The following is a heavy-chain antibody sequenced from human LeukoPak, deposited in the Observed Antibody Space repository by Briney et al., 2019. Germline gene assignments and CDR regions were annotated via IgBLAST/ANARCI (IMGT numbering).Heavy chain of an antibody. Sequence: ASVKVSCKASGYTFTGYYMHWVRQAPGQGLEWMGWINPNSGGTNYAQKFQGRVTMTRDTSISTAYMELSRLRSDDTAVYYCARGRSSGSYYNVPLDYWGQGTLVTVSS. CDR3: ARGRSSGSYYNVPLDY. CDR1: GYTFTGYY. CDR2: INPNSGGT. D-gene: IGHD3-10*01. J-gene: IGHJ4*02. V-gene: IGHV1-2*02.